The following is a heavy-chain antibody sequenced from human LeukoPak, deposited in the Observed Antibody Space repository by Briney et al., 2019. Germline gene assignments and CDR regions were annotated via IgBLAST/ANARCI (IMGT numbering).Heavy chain of an antibody. CDR1: GFTFSSHG. J-gene: IGHJ4*02. CDR2: IWYDGSNK. D-gene: IGHD1-26*01. V-gene: IGHV3-33*01. CDR3: ARESGGSYGYFDY. Sequence: GGSLRPSSAAAGFTFSSHGMHWVRQAPGKGLEWVAVIWYDGSNKYYADSVKGRFTISRDNSKNPLYLQMNCLRAEDTAVYYCARESGGSYGYFDYWGQGTLVTVSS.